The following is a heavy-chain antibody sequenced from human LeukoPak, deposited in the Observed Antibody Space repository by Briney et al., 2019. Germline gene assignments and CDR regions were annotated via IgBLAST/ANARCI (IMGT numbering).Heavy chain of an antibody. V-gene: IGHV1-69*13. Sequence: SVKVSCKASGGTFSSYAISWVRQAPGQGLEWMGGIIPIFGTANYAQKFQGRVTITADESTSTAYMELSSLRSEDTAVYYCARAPGDRLRTPYYFDYWGQGTLVTVSS. CDR2: IIPIFGTA. CDR3: ARAPGDRLRTPYYFDY. J-gene: IGHJ4*02. D-gene: IGHD4-17*01. CDR1: GGTFSSYA.